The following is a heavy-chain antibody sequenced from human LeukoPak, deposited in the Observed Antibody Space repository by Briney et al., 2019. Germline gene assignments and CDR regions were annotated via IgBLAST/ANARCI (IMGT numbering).Heavy chain of an antibody. CDR3: AREYYYDSSGYSVDYYYYGMDV. V-gene: IGHV1-2*02. CDR2: INPNSGGT. D-gene: IGHD3-22*01. J-gene: IGHJ6*02. Sequence: GASVKVSCKASGYTFTGYYMHWVRQAPGQGLEWMGWINPNSGGTEYAQKFLGRVTMTRDTSISTAYMELSRLRSDDTAVYFCAREYYYDSSGYSVDYYYYGMDVWGQGTTVTVSS. CDR1: GYTFTGYY.